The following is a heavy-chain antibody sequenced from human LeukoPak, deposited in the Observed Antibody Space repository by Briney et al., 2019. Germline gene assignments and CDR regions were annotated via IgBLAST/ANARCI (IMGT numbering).Heavy chain of an antibody. Sequence: PGESLKISCQGSGYSFTTYWIAWVRQMPGKGLEWMGIIHPTDSDTRYSPSFQGQASISADKSISTAYLQWSSLKASDTAMYYCARLNAYCSSTSCYLDYWGQGTLVTVSS. V-gene: IGHV5-51*01. D-gene: IGHD2-2*01. CDR3: ARLNAYCSSTSCYLDY. CDR2: IHPTDSDT. CDR1: GYSFTTYW. J-gene: IGHJ4*02.